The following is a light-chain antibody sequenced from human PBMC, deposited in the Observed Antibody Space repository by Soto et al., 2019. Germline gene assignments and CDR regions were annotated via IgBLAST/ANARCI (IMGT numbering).Light chain of an antibody. J-gene: IGLJ2*01. CDR3: SSYAGNNNFVV. Sequence: QSALTQPASVSGSPGQSITITCTGTSSDVGGYNHVCWYQQHPGKAPKLIMSEVSNRPSGVSNRFSGSKSDNTASLTVSGLQAEDEADYYCSSYAGNNNFVVFGGGTKVTVL. CDR1: SSDVGGYNH. CDR2: EVS. V-gene: IGLV2-14*01.